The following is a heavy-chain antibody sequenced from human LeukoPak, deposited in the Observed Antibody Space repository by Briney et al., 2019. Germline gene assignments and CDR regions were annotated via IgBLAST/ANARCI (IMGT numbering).Heavy chain of an antibody. Sequence: SQTLSLTCTVSGGSISSGGYYWSWIRQHPGKGLEWIGYIYYSGSTHYNPSLKSRVTISVDTSKNQFSLKLSSVTAADTAVYYCARSTTVTTYFDYWGQGTLVTVSS. CDR1: GGSISSGGYY. D-gene: IGHD4-11*01. CDR2: IYYSGST. V-gene: IGHV4-31*03. J-gene: IGHJ4*02. CDR3: ARSTTVTTYFDY.